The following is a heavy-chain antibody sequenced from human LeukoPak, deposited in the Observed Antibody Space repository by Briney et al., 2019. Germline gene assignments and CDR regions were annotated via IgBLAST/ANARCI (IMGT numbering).Heavy chain of an antibody. CDR2: INPSAGST. CDR3: ARSGAAGRQWEPSAGNYYYYYMDV. CDR1: GYTFNNYY. D-gene: IGHD6-13*01. J-gene: IGHJ6*03. V-gene: IGHV1-46*02. Sequence: GASVKVSCKASGYTFNNYYMHWVRQAPGQGLEWMGIINPSAGSTSYAQKFQGRVTMTRDMSTSTVYMELSSLRSEDTAVYYCARSGAAGRQWEPSAGNYYYYYMDVWGKGTTVTVSS.